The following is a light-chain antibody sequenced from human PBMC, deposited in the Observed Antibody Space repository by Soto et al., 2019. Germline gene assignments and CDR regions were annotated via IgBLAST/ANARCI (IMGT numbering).Light chain of an antibody. CDR2: KAS. CDR3: QQYNDYSGT. CDR1: QTINSW. Sequence: DIPMTQSPSTLSASVGDRVTITCRASQTINSWLAWYQQKPGKAPKLLIYKASNLESGVPSRFSGSASGTEFTLTISSLQPDELATYYCQQYNDYSGTFGQGTKLDIK. V-gene: IGKV1-5*03. J-gene: IGKJ2*02.